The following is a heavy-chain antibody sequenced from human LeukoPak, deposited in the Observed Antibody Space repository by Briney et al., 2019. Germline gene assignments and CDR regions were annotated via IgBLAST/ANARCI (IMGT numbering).Heavy chain of an antibody. D-gene: IGHD6-19*01. Sequence: PGGSLRLSCAASGFTFSSYAMSWVRRAPHKGLEWVSGISGSSGVTYYADSVKGRFTISRDNSKNKLYLEMNSLRAEDTAIYYCAKGSGWLQKYHYYMDVWGKGTTVTGSS. J-gene: IGHJ6*03. CDR1: GFTFSSYA. V-gene: IGHV3-23*01. CDR3: AKGSGWLQKYHYYMDV. CDR2: ISGSSGVT.